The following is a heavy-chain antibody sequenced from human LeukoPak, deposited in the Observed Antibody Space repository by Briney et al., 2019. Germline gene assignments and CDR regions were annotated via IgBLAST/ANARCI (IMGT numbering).Heavy chain of an antibody. CDR3: AKEYTGTFSPFPSYFDN. D-gene: IGHD1-26*01. CDR2: IQYDGSNE. J-gene: IGHJ4*02. Sequence: QPGGSLRLSCAASGFTFSSYGMHWVRQAPGKGLEWVAYIQYDGSNEQYADSVKGRFSISRDSSKNTLYLQMNSLRAEDTAVYYCAKEYTGTFSPFPSYFDNWGQGTLVTVSS. CDR1: GFTFSSYG. V-gene: IGHV3-30*02.